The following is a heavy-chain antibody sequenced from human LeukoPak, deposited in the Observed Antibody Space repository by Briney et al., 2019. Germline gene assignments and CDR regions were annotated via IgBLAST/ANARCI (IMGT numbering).Heavy chain of an antibody. J-gene: IGHJ5*02. Sequence: GGSLRLSCAASGFTFSSYSMNWVRQAPGKGLEWVSYISSASNTIYYADSVKGRFTISRDNAKNSLYLQMNSLRAEDTAMYYCARDGWFGDNNWFDPWGQGTLVTVSS. D-gene: IGHD3-10*01. CDR3: ARDGWFGDNNWFDP. V-gene: IGHV3-48*01. CDR1: GFTFSSYS. CDR2: ISSASNTI.